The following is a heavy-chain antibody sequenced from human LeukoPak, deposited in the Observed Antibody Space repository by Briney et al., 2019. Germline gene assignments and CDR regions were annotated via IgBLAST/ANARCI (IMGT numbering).Heavy chain of an antibody. CDR3: ARGIAVAGPFDY. CDR1: GGTFSSYA. Sequence: ASVKVSWKASGGTFSSYAISLVRQAPGQGLEWMGGIIPIFGTANYAQKFQGRVTITADESTSTAYMELSSLRSEDTAVYYCARGIAVAGPFDYWGQGTLVTVSS. J-gene: IGHJ4*02. CDR2: IIPIFGTA. D-gene: IGHD6-19*01. V-gene: IGHV1-69*13.